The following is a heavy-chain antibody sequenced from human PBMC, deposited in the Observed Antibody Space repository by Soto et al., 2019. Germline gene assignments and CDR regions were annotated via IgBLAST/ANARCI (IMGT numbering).Heavy chain of an antibody. CDR1: GDSVSSNNAA. J-gene: IGHJ6*02. CDR3: ARLHSGSSTDMDV. CDR2: TYYRSKWYN. D-gene: IGHD6-6*01. V-gene: IGHV6-1*01. Sequence: PSPTLSLTCDISGDSVSSNNAAWNWIRQSPSRGLEWLARTYYRSKWYNGYAVSVKSRITITPDTSKNQFSLQLNSVTPEDTAVYYCARLHSGSSTDMDVWGQGTTVTVSS.